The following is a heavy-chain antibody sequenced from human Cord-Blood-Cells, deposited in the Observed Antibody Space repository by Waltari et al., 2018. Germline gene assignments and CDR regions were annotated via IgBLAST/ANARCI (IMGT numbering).Heavy chain of an antibody. J-gene: IGHJ4*02. Sequence: EVQLLESGGGLVQPGGSLRLSCAASGFTFSSYAMSWVRQAPGKGLEWVSAISGSGGSTYYTDSVKGRFTIARDNSKNTLYLQMNSLRAEDTAVYYCAKDRRSYYYFDYWGQGTLVTVSS. CDR1: GFTFSSYA. CDR3: AKDRRSYYYFDY. CDR2: ISGSGGST. D-gene: IGHD1-26*01. V-gene: IGHV3-23*01.